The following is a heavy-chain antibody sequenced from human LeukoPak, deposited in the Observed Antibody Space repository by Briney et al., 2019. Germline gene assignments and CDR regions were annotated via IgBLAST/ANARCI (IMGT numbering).Heavy chain of an antibody. CDR1: GFTFSSYN. J-gene: IGHJ4*02. CDR2: ISSSSSYI. Sequence: PGGSLRLSCAASGFTFSSYNMNWVRQAPGKGLEWVSSISSSSSYIYYADSVKGRFTISRDNAKNSLYLQMNSLRAEDTAVYYCARGFGPFLEWLLIDYWGQGTLVTVSS. D-gene: IGHD3-3*02. CDR3: ARGFGPFLEWLLIDY. V-gene: IGHV3-21*01.